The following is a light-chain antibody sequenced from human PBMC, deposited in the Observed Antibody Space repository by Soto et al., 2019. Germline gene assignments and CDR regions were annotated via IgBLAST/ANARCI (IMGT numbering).Light chain of an antibody. CDR1: QSVGSSY. V-gene: IGKV3-20*01. CDR3: QHYGSSPST. Sequence: EIVLTQSPGTLSLSPGESATLSCRASQSVGSSYLAWYRQKPGQAPRLLIYGASSRATGIPDRFSGGGSGTDFTLTISRLEPEDLAVYYCQHYGSSPSTVGQGTRVEIK. J-gene: IGKJ1*01. CDR2: GAS.